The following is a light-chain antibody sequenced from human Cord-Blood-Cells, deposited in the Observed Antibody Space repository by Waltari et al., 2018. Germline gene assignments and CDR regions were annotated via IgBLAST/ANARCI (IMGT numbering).Light chain of an antibody. J-gene: IGLJ3*02. Sequence: SYEPPQPPSVSVSPGQTARIPCPGDALPKQYAYWYQQKPGQAPVLVIYKDSERPSGIPERFSGSSSGTTVTLTISGVQAEDEADYYCQSADSSGTWVFGGGTKLTVL. CDR3: QSADSSGTWV. CDR2: KDS. V-gene: IGLV3-25*03. CDR1: ALPKQY.